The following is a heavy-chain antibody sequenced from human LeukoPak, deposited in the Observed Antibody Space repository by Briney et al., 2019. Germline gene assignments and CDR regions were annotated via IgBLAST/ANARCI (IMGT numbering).Heavy chain of an antibody. D-gene: IGHD3-22*01. V-gene: IGHV3-21*01. CDR3: ARAGWSSGYYSSYYYGMDV. Sequence: PGGSLRLSCAASGFTFSSYSMNWVRQAPGKGLEWVSSISSSSSYIYYADSVKGRFTISRDNAKNSLYLQMNSLRAEDTAVYYCARAGWSSGYYSSYYYGMDVWGQGTTVTVSS. J-gene: IGHJ6*02. CDR2: ISSSSSYI. CDR1: GFTFSSYS.